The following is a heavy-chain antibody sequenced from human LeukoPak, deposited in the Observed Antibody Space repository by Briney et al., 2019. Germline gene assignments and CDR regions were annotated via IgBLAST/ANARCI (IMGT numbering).Heavy chain of an antibody. Sequence: ASVKVSCKASGYTFTSYAMNWVRQAPGQGLEWMGWINTNTGNPTYGQGFTGRFVFSLDSSVSTAYLQISSLKAEDTAVYYCARELCVRGSGSYCPFDYWGQGTLVTVSS. CDR1: GYTFTSYA. CDR3: ARELCVRGSGSYCPFDY. CDR2: INTNTGNP. V-gene: IGHV7-4-1*02. J-gene: IGHJ4*02. D-gene: IGHD3-10*01.